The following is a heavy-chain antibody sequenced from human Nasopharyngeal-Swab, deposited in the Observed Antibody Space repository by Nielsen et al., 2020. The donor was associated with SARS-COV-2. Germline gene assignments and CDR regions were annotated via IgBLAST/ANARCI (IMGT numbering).Heavy chain of an antibody. CDR2: IYHSGST. J-gene: IGHJ6*03. V-gene: IGHV4-4*01. Sequence: WIRQPPGKGLEWIGKIYHSGSTSYNPPLKSRVTISVDKSNYHFSLQLTSVTAADTAVYFCARDPGTLYYYYYMDVWGKGTTVTVSS. CDR3: ARDPGTLYYYYYMDV.